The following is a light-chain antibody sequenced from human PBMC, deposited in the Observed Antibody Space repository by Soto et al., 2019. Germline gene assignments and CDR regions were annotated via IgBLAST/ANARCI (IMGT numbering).Light chain of an antibody. V-gene: IGKV3-20*01. CDR2: GAS. Sequence: EIVLTQSAGTLSLSPGERATPSCRASQSVSSSYLAWYQQQPGQAPRILIYGASSRATGIPVRFSGGGSGTDFTLTISRLEPEDFAVYYCQQYGSSTTLGQGTRLEIK. J-gene: IGKJ5*01. CDR1: QSVSSSY. CDR3: QQYGSSTT.